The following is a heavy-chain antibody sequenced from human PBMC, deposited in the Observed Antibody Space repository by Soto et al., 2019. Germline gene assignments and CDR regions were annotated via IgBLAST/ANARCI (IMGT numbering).Heavy chain of an antibody. J-gene: IGHJ6*02. Sequence: PGGYLRLSCAASGFTFSSYGMHWVRQAPGKGLEWVAVIWYDGSNKYYADSVKGRFTISRDNSKNTLYLQMNSLRAEDTAVYYCAREMADIVVVVAATPHSYYGMDVWGQGTTVTVSS. CDR1: GFTFSSYG. CDR2: IWYDGSNK. V-gene: IGHV3-33*01. D-gene: IGHD2-15*01. CDR3: AREMADIVVVVAATPHSYYGMDV.